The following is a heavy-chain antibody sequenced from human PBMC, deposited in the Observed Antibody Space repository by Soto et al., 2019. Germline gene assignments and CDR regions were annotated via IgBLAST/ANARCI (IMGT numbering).Heavy chain of an antibody. CDR1: GGSFSGYY. D-gene: IGHD4-17*01. V-gene: IGHV4-34*09. CDR3: ARSPTDYGGNASFDY. Sequence: SETLSLTCAVYGGSFSGYYWSWIRQPPGKGLEWIGEINHSGSTNYNPSLKSRVTISVDTSKNQFSLKLSSVTAADTAVYYCARSPTDYGGNASFDYWGQGTLVTVSS. CDR2: INHSGST. J-gene: IGHJ4*02.